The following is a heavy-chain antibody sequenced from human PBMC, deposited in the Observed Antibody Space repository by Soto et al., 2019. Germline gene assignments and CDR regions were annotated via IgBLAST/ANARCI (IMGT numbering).Heavy chain of an antibody. D-gene: IGHD6-6*01. CDR3: ARRRRSSSPHTYGGDGMDG. CDR2: IDPSDSYT. V-gene: IGHV5-10-1*01. CDR1: GYSFTSYW. Sequence: LGESLKISCKGSGYSFTSYWISWVRQMPGKGLEWMGRIDPSDSYTNYSPSFRGHVTISADKSISTAYLQWSSLKAADTAMYYCARRRRSSSPHTYGGDGMDGCRRRTTVAVCS. J-gene: IGHJ6*01.